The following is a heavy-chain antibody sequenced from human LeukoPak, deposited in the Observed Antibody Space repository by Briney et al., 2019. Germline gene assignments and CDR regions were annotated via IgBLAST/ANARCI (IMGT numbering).Heavy chain of an antibody. J-gene: IGHJ4*02. V-gene: IGHV3-7*01. CDR2: IKKDGSEK. CDR1: GFTFSYYA. D-gene: IGHD5-18*01. CDR3: ARDLSGVTGYTYGRGVDY. Sequence: GGSLRLSCAASGFTFSYYAMSWLRQAPGKGLEWVANIKKDGSEKYYVDSVKGRFTISRDNAKTSLNLQMNSLRAEDTAVYYCARDLSGVTGYTYGRGVDYWGQATLVTVSS.